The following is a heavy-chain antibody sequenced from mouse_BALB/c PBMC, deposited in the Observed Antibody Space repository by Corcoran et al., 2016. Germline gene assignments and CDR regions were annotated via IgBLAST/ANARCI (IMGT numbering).Heavy chain of an antibody. Sequence: EVQLQQSGPELVKPGASVKMSCKASGYTFTSYVMHWVKQKPGQGLEWIGYIYPYNDDTKYNEEFKGKATLTSDKSSSTAYMELNSLTSDDSAVYYCAREVPGGYPFDYWGQGTTLTVSS. CDR1: GYTFTSYV. CDR2: IYPYNDDT. CDR3: AREVPGGYPFDY. V-gene: IGHV1S136*01. J-gene: IGHJ2*01. D-gene: IGHD2-2*01.